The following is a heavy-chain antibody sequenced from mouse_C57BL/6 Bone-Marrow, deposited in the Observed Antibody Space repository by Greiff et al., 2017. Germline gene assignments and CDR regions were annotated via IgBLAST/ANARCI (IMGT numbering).Heavy chain of an antibody. CDR3: ARVPYYDYFDY. V-gene: IGHV5-4*01. D-gene: IGHD2-4*01. CDR1: GFTFSSYA. CDR2: ISDGGSYT. Sequence: EVHLVESGGGLVKPGGSLKLSCAASGFTFSSYAMSWVRQTPEKRLEWVATISDGGSYTYYPDNVKGRFTISRDNAKNNLYLQMSHLKSEDTAMYYCARVPYYDYFDYWGQGTTLTVSS. J-gene: IGHJ2*01.